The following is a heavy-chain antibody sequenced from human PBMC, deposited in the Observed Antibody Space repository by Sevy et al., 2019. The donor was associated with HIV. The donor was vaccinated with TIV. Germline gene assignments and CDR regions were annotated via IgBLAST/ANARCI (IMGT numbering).Heavy chain of an antibody. CDR2: IRYDGRNK. D-gene: IGHD2-15*01. J-gene: IGHJ6*02. Sequence: GGSLRLSCAASGFTFSSYGMHWVRQAPGKGLEWVAFIRYDGRNKYYADSVKGQFTISRDNSKNTLYLQMNSLRAEDTAVYYCAIDVVVVAAGYYYYYYGMDVWGQGTTVTVSS. CDR3: AIDVVVVAAGYYYYYYGMDV. CDR1: GFTFSSYG. V-gene: IGHV3-30*02.